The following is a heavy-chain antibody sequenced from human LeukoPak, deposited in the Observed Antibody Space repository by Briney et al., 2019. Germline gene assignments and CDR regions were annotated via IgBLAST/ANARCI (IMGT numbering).Heavy chain of an antibody. CDR3: ARGGGRQILWF. CDR1: GGSFSGYY. V-gene: IGHV4-34*01. CDR2: INHSGST. D-gene: IGHD3-10*01. Sequence: SETLSLTCAVYGGSFSGYYWSWIRQPPGKGLEWIGEINHSGSTNYNPSLKSRVTISVDTSKNQFSLKLSSVTAADTAVYYCARGGGRQILWFGDQGTLATVSS. J-gene: IGHJ4*02.